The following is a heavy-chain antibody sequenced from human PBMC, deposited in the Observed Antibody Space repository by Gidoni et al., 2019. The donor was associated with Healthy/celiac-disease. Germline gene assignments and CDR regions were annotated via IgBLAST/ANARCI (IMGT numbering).Heavy chain of an antibody. CDR3: ARVGKGAVAGTKAGVRY. D-gene: IGHD6-19*01. J-gene: IGHJ4*02. V-gene: IGHV4-34*01. CDR2: INHSGST. Sequence: QVQLQQWGAGLLKPSETLSLTCAVYGGSFSGYYWSWIRQPPGKGLEWIGEINHSGSTNYNPSLKSRVTISVDTSKNQFSLKLSSVTAADTAVYYCARVGKGAVAGTKAGVRYWGQGTLVTVSS. CDR1: GGSFSGYY.